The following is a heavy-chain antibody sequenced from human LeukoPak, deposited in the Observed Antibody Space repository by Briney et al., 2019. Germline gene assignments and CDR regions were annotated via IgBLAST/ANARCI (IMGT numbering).Heavy chain of an antibody. CDR3: ARRVGASYYYGSGSYNY. CDR2: IDPSGSYT. D-gene: IGHD3-10*01. CDR1: GYSFTSYW. J-gene: IGHJ4*02. Sequence: GESLRISCKGSGYSFTSYWISWVRQMPGKGLEWMGRIDPSGSYTNYSPSFQGHVTISADKSISTAYLQWSSLKASDTAMYYCARRVGASYYYGSGSYNYWGQGTLVTVSS. V-gene: IGHV5-10-1*01.